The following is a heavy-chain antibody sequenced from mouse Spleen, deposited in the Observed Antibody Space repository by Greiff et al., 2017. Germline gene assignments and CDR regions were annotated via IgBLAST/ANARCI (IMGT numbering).Heavy chain of an antibody. J-gene: IGHJ4*01. V-gene: IGHV10-3*01. CDR2: IRSKSSNYAS. Sequence: EVQLVESGGGLVQPKGSLKLSCAASGFTFNTYAMHWVRQAPGKGLDWVARIRSKSSNYASYYAVSVKDRFTISRDDSQSMLYLKMNKQKTEDRAMYKSVRCRGYAMDYWGQGTSVTVSS. CDR1: GFTFNTYA. CDR3: VRCRGYAMDY.